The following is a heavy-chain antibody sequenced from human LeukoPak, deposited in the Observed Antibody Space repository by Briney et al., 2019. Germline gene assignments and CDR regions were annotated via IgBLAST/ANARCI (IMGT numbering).Heavy chain of an antibody. J-gene: IGHJ5*02. D-gene: IGHD1-26*01. CDR2: INPNSGGT. Sequence: ASVKVSCKASGYTFTGYYMHWVRQAPGQGLEWMGWINPNSGGTNYAQKFQGRVTITRDTSISTAYMELSRLRADDTAVYYCARDQASGSDEGCFDPWGQGTLVTVSS. CDR3: ARDQASGSDEGCFDP. CDR1: GYTFTGYY. V-gene: IGHV1-2*02.